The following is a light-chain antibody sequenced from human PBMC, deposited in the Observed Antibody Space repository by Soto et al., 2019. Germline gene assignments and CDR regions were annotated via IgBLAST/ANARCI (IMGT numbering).Light chain of an antibody. CDR1: SSDVGGYNY. V-gene: IGLV2-14*01. Sequence: QSALTQPASVSGSPGQSITLSCTGTSSDVGGYNYVSWYQQHPGKAPKLMIYDVSNRPSGVSNRFSGSKSGNTASLTISGLQAEDEADYYCRSYTSSSTRVFGGGTKLTVL. CDR3: RSYTSSSTRV. CDR2: DVS. J-gene: IGLJ3*02.